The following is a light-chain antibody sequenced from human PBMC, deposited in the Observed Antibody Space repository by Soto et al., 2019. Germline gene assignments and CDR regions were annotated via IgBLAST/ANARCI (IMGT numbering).Light chain of an antibody. Sequence: DIQMTQSPSTRSARLVDIVTITCRASQSISRYLHWYQQKPGKAPKLLIFDASSLESGVPSRFSGSGSGTEFTLTISSLQTDDFATYYCQQYNSYWTFGQGTKVDIK. CDR2: DAS. CDR3: QQYNSYWT. V-gene: IGKV1-5*01. J-gene: IGKJ1*01. CDR1: QSISRY.